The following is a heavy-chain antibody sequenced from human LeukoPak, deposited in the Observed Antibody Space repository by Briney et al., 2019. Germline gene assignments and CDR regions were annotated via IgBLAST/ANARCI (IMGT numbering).Heavy chain of an antibody. CDR1: GYTFTSYD. V-gene: IGHV1-8*01. J-gene: IGHJ6*03. CDR2: MNPNSGNT. Sequence: GASVKVSCKASGYTFTSYDINWVRQATGQGLEWMGWMNPNSGNTGYALKFQGRVTMTRNTSISTAYMELSSLRSEDTAAYYCARGLGTTVTSYYYYYYYMDVWGKGTTVTVSS. D-gene: IGHD4-17*01. CDR3: ARGLGTTVTSYYYYYYYMDV.